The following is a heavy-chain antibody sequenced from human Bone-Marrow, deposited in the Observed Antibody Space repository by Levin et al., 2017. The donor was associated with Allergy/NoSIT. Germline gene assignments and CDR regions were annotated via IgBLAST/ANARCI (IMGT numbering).Heavy chain of an antibody. J-gene: IGHJ3*02. Sequence: GESLKISCVASGFTFSTYSMHWVRQAPGKGLEWVSPITGSDSYIYQADSVRGRFTISRDNTKNSLYLQVDSLRAEDTAVYYCARDENRGYCSGGSCYRVAFDIWGQGTMVTVSS. V-gene: IGHV3-21*01. D-gene: IGHD2-15*01. CDR2: ITGSDSYI. CDR3: ARDENRGYCSGGSCYRVAFDI. CDR1: GFTFSTYS.